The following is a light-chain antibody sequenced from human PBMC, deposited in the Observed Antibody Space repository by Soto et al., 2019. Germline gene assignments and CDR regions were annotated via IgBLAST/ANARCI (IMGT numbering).Light chain of an antibody. V-gene: IGKV1-5*03. CDR1: QSVSGW. J-gene: IGKJ5*01. CDR3: QQSYNTPPIT. Sequence: DIQMTQSPSTLSASVGDTVTVTCRASQSVSGWLAWYQQKPGEAPKLLIYKASTLKSGVPSRFSGSGSGTEFTLTISSLQPDDFATYYCQQSYNTPPITFGQGTRLEIK. CDR2: KAS.